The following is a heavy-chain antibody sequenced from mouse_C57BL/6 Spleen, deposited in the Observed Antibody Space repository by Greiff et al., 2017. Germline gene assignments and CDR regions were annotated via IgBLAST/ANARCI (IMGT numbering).Heavy chain of an antibody. CDR3: ASADSSGYGYYFDY. V-gene: IGHV1-64*01. CDR1: GYTFTSYC. D-gene: IGHD3-2*02. J-gene: IGHJ2*01. CDR2: IHPNSGST. Sequence: QVQLQQPGAELVKPGASVKLSCKASGYTFTSYCMHWVKQRPGQGLEWIGMIHPNSGSTNYNEKFKSKATLTVDKSSSTAYMQLSSLTSEDSAVYYCASADSSGYGYYFDYWGQGTTLTVSS.